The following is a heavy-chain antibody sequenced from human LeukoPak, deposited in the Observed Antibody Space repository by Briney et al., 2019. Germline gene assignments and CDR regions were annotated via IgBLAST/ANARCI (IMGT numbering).Heavy chain of an antibody. CDR2: INPSGGST. CDR3: ARDFYMVRGVIKPPPGY. D-gene: IGHD3-10*01. V-gene: IGHV1-46*01. Sequence: ASVKVSCKASGYTFTSYYMHWVRQAPGQGLEWMGIINPSGGSTSYAQKFQGRVTVTRVTSTSTVYMELSSLRSEDTAVYYCARDFYMVRGVIKPPPGYWGQGTLVTVSS. CDR1: GYTFTSYY. J-gene: IGHJ4*02.